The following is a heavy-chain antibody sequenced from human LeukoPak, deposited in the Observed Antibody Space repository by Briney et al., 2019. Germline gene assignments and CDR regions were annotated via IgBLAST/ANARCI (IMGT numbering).Heavy chain of an antibody. D-gene: IGHD6-13*01. CDR1: GFTFSSYS. Sequence: GALRLSCAASGFTFSSYSMNWVREAPGKGLEWVSYISSSSSTIYYADSVKGRFTISRDNAKNSLYLQMNSLRAEDTAVYYCARGEQQLVPLPWYFDLWGRGTLVTVSS. CDR2: ISSSSSTI. V-gene: IGHV3-48*04. J-gene: IGHJ2*01. CDR3: ARGEQQLVPLPWYFDL.